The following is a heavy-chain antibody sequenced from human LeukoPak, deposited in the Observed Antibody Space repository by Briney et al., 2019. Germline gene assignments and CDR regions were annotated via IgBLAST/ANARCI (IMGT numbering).Heavy chain of an antibody. CDR3: ARVGNDILTGYSQFDP. J-gene: IGHJ5*02. V-gene: IGHV1-18*04. CDR2: ISAYNGNT. CDR1: GYTFTSYG. D-gene: IGHD3-9*01. Sequence: ASVKVSCKASGYTFTSYGISWVRQAPGQGLEWMGWISAYNGNTNYAQKLQGRVTMTTDTSTSTAYMELRSLRSDDTAVYYCARVGNDILTGYSQFDPWGHGTLVTVSS.